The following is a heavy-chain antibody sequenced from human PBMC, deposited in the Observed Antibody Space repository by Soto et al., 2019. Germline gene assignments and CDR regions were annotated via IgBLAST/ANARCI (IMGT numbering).Heavy chain of an antibody. CDR1: GYSFTNYG. D-gene: IGHD6-19*01. CDR2: ISAYNGKT. Sequence: QDQLLQSGVEVKKPGASVKVSCKASGYSFTNYGITWVRQAPGQGLEWMGWISAYNGKTNYAQKIQGGVTLTTAASTSTAYLELRSLRSDDTAVYYCARDRGVAPPVAGNAHYYYYMDVWGKGTTVTVSS. CDR3: ARDRGVAPPVAGNAHYYYYMDV. J-gene: IGHJ6*03. V-gene: IGHV1-18*01.